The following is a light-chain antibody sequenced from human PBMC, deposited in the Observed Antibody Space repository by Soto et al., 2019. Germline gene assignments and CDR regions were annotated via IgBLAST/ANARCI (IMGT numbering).Light chain of an antibody. CDR3: SSHAGSTAV. J-gene: IGLJ2*01. V-gene: IGLV2-8*01. CDR2: DVS. Sequence: QSALTQPPSASGSPGQSVTISCTGTSNDVGRYDYVSWYQQHPGRAPELIIYDVSKRTSGVPDRFSGSKSGNTASLTVSGLQAEDEGDYYCSSHAGSTAVFGGGTKLTVL. CDR1: SNDVGRYDY.